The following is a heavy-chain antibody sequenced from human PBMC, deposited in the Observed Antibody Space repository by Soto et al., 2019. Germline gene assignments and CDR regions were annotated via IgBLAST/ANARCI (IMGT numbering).Heavy chain of an antibody. Sequence: SQTLSLTCAISGDSVSSNSAAWNWIRQSPSRGLEWLGRTYYRSKWYNDYAVSVKSRITINPDTSKNQFSLQLNSVTPEDTAVYYCARAHDFWSGYYWSDYFDYWGQGTLVTVSS. J-gene: IGHJ4*02. CDR3: ARAHDFWSGYYWSDYFDY. CDR1: GDSVSSNSAA. V-gene: IGHV6-1*01. CDR2: TYYRSKWYN. D-gene: IGHD3-3*01.